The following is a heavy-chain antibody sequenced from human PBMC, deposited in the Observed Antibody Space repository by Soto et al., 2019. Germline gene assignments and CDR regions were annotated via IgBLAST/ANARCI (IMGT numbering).Heavy chain of an antibody. CDR3: ARLLHGRHRYGIATSDY. CDR2: ISFDGTKK. CDR1: RFTFSDYA. D-gene: IGHD6-13*01. V-gene: IGHV3-30-3*01. Sequence: GGSLRLSCVASRFTFSDYALHWVRQAPGKGLEWAALISFDGTKKFYSDSVKGRFTISRDNSKNTLYLQMNDLGPADTAVYYCARLLHGRHRYGIATSDYWGQGTLVTVSS. J-gene: IGHJ4*02.